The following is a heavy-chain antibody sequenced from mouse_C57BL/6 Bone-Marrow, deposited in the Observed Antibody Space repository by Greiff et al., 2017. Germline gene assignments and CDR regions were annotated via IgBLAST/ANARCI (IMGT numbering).Heavy chain of an antibody. CDR2: ISYDGSN. V-gene: IGHV3-6*01. J-gene: IGHJ4*01. D-gene: IGHD1-1*01. CDR1: GYSITSGYY. Sequence: DVHLVESGPGLVKPSQSLSLTCSVTGYSITSGYYWNWIRQFPGNKLEWMGYISYDGSNHYNPSLKNRISITRDTSKNQFFLKLNSVTTEDTATYYCAREILYYGSSYAMDYWGQGTSVTVSS. CDR3: AREILYYGSSYAMDY.